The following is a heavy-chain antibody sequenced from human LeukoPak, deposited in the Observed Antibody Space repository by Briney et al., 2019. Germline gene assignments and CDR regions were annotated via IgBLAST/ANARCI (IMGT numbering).Heavy chain of an antibody. D-gene: IGHD6-19*01. CDR3: ARGGQWLIPTDY. Sequence: PSETLSLTCTVSGGSISSYYWSWIRQPPGKGLEWIGYIYYSGSTNYNPSLKSRVTISVDTSKNQFSLKLSSVNAADTAVYYCARGGQWLIPTDYWGQGTLVTVSS. CDR2: IYYSGST. V-gene: IGHV4-59*01. CDR1: GGSISSYY. J-gene: IGHJ4*02.